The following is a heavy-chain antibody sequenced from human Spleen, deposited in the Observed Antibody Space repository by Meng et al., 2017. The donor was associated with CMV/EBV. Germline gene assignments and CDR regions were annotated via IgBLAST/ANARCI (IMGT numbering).Heavy chain of an antibody. V-gene: IGHV3-7*01. CDR3: ARRITIVGVAFDY. D-gene: IGHD3-3*01. Sequence: GGSLRLSCAASGFTFSSYWMSWVRQAPGKGLEWVANIKQDGSEIYYVDSVKGRFIISRDNDKNSLYLQMNSLRAEATAVYYCARRITIVGVAFDYWGQGTLVTVSS. J-gene: IGHJ4*02. CDR2: IKQDGSEI. CDR1: GFTFSSYW.